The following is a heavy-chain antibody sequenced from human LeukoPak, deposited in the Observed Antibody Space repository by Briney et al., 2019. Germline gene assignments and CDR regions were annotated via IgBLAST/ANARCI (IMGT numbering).Heavy chain of an antibody. Sequence: SETLSLTCTVSGGSISSYYWSWIRQPPGKGLEWIGYIYYSGSTNYNPSLKSRVTISVDTSKNQFSLKLSSMTAADTAVYYCASGINSSGWYRGDYYYYGMDVWGQGTTVTVSS. CDR3: ASGINSSGWYRGDYYYYGMDV. V-gene: IGHV4-59*08. J-gene: IGHJ6*02. CDR1: GGSISSYY. CDR2: IYYSGST. D-gene: IGHD6-19*01.